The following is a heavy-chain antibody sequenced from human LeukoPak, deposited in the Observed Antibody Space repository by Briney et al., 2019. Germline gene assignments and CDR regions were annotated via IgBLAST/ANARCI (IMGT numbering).Heavy chain of an antibody. CDR1: GFTFSSYG. CDR3: AKGSQGSFYHYYGMDV. D-gene: IGHD3-10*01. J-gene: IGHJ6*04. Sequence: PGGSLRPSCPAYGFTFSSYGTQWVRQAPGKGLGWVAVISYDGSNKYYADSVKGGFTISRDNSKHTLYLQMNSLRAEDTAVYYCAKGSQGSFYHYYGMDVWGKGTTVTVSS. CDR2: ISYDGSNK. V-gene: IGHV3-30*18.